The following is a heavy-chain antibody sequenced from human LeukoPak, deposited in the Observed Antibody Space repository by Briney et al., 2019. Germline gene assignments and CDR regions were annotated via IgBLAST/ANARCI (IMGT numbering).Heavy chain of an antibody. V-gene: IGHV4-4*02. CDR2: IFQSGST. CDR3: ARNGEWSISH. D-gene: IGHD3-3*01. Sequence: SETLSLTCAVSGVSVTTRNWWSWVRQAPGKGLEWIGEIFQSGSTTYNPSLSSRITVALDDSKNQFSLRLTSVTAADTAVYYCARNGEWSISHWGQGILVTVSS. J-gene: IGHJ4*02. CDR1: GVSVTTRNW.